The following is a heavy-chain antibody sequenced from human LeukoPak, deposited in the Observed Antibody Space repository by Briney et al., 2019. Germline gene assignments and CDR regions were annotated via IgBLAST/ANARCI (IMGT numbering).Heavy chain of an antibody. CDR3: AREKYGGNSGHYYMDV. CDR2: IYTSGST. D-gene: IGHD4-23*01. Sequence: SETLSLTCTVSGGSISSYYWSWIRQPAGKGLEWIGRIYTSGSTNYNPSLKSRVTMSVDTSKNQFSLKLSSVTAADTAVYYCAREKYGGNSGHYYMDVWGKGTTVTVSS. CDR1: GGSISSYY. J-gene: IGHJ6*03. V-gene: IGHV4-4*07.